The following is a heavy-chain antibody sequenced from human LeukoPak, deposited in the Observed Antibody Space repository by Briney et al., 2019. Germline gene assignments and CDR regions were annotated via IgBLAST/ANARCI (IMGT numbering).Heavy chain of an antibody. V-gene: IGHV3-7*03. CDR2: MNQDGSEE. Sequence: PGGSLRLSCVVSGFTLSDYWMAGVRQAPGKGLEWVANMNQDGSEEYYVDSVKGRFTISRDNAKNSLYLQMSNLRAEDTAVYFCARGGGLDVWGQGATVTVSS. J-gene: IGHJ6*02. D-gene: IGHD3-16*01. CDR1: GFTLSDYW. CDR3: ARGGGLDV.